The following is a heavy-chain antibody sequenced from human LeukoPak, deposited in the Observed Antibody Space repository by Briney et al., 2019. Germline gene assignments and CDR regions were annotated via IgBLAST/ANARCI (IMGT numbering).Heavy chain of an antibody. Sequence: GASVKVSCKTSGYTFTNYYLHWVRQAPGQGLERMGRIIPILGIANYAQKFQGRVTITADKSTSTAYMELSSLRSEDTAVYYCAREEYDSSGYRGFDYWGQGTLVTVSS. V-gene: IGHV1-69*04. D-gene: IGHD3-22*01. J-gene: IGHJ4*02. CDR1: GYTFTNYY. CDR3: AREEYDSSGYRGFDY. CDR2: IIPILGIA.